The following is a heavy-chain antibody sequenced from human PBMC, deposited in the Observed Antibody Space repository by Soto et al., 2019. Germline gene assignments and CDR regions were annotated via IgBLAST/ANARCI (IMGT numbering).Heavy chain of an antibody. Sequence: GGSLRLSCAASGFTFSSYAMSWVRQAPGKGLEWVSAISGSGGSTYYADSVKGRFTISRDNSKNTLYLQMNSLRAEDTAVYYCAKDGKLVGATFVGWFDPWGQGTLVPSPQ. CDR3: AKDGKLVGATFVGWFDP. CDR2: ISGSGGST. CDR1: GFTFSSYA. J-gene: IGHJ5*02. D-gene: IGHD1-26*01. V-gene: IGHV3-23*01.